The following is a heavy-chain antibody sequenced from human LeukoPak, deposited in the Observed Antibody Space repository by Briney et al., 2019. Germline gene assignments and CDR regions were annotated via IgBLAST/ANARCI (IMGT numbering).Heavy chain of an antibody. CDR3: ARGGFYYHGSGRFRTFDY. Sequence: PSETLSLTCAVYGGSFGGYYWSWIRQPPGKGLEWIGEINHSGSTNYNPSLKSRVTISVDTSKNQFSLKLSSVTAADTAVYYCARGGFYYHGSGRFRTFDYWGQGTLVTVSS. J-gene: IGHJ4*02. D-gene: IGHD3-10*01. V-gene: IGHV4-34*01. CDR1: GGSFGGYY. CDR2: INHSGST.